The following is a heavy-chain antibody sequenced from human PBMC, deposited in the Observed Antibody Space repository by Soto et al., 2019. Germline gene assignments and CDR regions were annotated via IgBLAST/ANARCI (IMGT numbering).Heavy chain of an antibody. CDR3: ARDGYDSSGYYPEYFQH. Sequence: EVQLVESGGGLVQPGGSLRLSCAASGFTVSSNYMSWVRQAPGKGLEWVSVIYSGGSTYYADSVKGRFTISRDNSKNTLYLQMNSLRAEDTAVYYCARDGYDSSGYYPEYFQHWVQGTLVTVSS. D-gene: IGHD3-22*01. CDR1: GFTVSSNY. J-gene: IGHJ1*01. CDR2: IYSGGST. V-gene: IGHV3-66*01.